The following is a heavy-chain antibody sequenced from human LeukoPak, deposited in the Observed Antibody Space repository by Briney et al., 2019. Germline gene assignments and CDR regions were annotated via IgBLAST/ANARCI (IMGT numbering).Heavy chain of an antibody. V-gene: IGHV3-30*18. CDR1: GFTFSSYG. J-gene: IGHJ4*02. D-gene: IGHD6-19*01. CDR2: ISYDGSNK. CDR3: AKLAQYSSGWYTVIDY. Sequence: GRSLRLSCAASGFTFSSYGMHWVRQASGKGLEWVAVISYDGSNKYYADSVKGRFTISRDNSKNTLYLQMNSLRAEDTAVYYCAKLAQYSSGWYTVIDYWGQGTQVTVSS.